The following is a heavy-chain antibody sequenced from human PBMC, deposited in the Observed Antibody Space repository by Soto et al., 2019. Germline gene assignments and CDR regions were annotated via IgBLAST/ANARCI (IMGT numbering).Heavy chain of an antibody. CDR3: ARRVLSYYYYMDA. CDR1: GFTFSSYA. Sequence: PGGSLRLSCAASGFTFSSYAMHWVRQAPGKGLEYVSAISSNGGSTYYANSVKGRFTISRDNSKNTLYLQMGSLRAEDMAVYYCARRVLSYYYYMDAWGKGTTVTVSS. J-gene: IGHJ6*03. V-gene: IGHV3-64*01. CDR2: ISSNGGST.